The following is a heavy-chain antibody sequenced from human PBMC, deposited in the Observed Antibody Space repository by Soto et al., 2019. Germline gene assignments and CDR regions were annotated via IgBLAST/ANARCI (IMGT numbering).Heavy chain of an antibody. Sequence: QVPLQESGPRLVRPSQTLSLTCTVSGGSINSGDSYWNWIRQHPEKGLEWIGYINYRGTTFYNPSLKSRIIISVDTSKNQFSLELSSVTAADTAVYYCARDAPGVAPYWGQGTPVTVSS. J-gene: IGHJ4*02. CDR2: INYRGTT. V-gene: IGHV4-31*03. CDR3: ARDAPGVAPY. CDR1: GGSINSGDSY. D-gene: IGHD2-15*01.